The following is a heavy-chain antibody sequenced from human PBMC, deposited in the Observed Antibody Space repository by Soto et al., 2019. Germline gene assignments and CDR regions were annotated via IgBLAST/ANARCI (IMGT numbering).Heavy chain of an antibody. V-gene: IGHV4-59*08. CDR3: ARQGFGPLHGLVDV. Sequence: QVQLQESGPGLVKPSETMSLSCTVSGGSISSYYWSWFRQSPGKRMEWIGYVHHSWGSSYNPSLQSRVAISLATSKSQFSLNVTSVTATYTAVYYCARQGFGPLHGLVDVWGQGTTVTVSS. CDR1: GGSISSYY. J-gene: IGHJ6*02. D-gene: IGHD3-10*01. CDR2: VHHSWGS.